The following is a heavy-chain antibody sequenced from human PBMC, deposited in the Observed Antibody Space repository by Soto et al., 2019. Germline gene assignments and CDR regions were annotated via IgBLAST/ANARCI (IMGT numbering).Heavy chain of an antibody. CDR2: ISANNGNT. D-gene: IGHD2-2*01. V-gene: IGHV1-18*01. J-gene: IGHJ4*02. Sequence: QAQLVQSGVEVTKPGASVKVSCKASGYTFTSYGISWVRQAPGQGLEWMGWISANNGNTKYAQKLQGRVTMTTDTSTSTAYMELRSLRSDDTAVYYCAKDSALVPAAHDYWGQGTLVTVSS. CDR1: GYTFTSYG. CDR3: AKDSALVPAAHDY.